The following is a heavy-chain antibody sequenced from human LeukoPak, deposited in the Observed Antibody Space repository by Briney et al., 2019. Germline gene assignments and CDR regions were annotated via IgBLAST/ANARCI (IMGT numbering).Heavy chain of an antibody. J-gene: IGHJ4*02. V-gene: IGHV3-74*01. Sequence: PGGSLRLSCAASGFTFSSSWMHWVRQAPGKGLVWVSRINGDGSGAIYADSVKGRFTISRDNAQNTLYLQMNSLRAEDTAVYYCARSEGHYDSSGYYWGQGTLVTVSS. CDR3: ARSEGHYDSSGYY. D-gene: IGHD3-22*01. CDR2: INGDGSGA. CDR1: GFTFSSSW.